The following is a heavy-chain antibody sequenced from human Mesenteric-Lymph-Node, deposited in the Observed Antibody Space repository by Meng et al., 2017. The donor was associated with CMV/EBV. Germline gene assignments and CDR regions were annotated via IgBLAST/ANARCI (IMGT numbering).Heavy chain of an antibody. CDR2: ISYDGSNK. D-gene: IGHD2-2*01. V-gene: IGHV3-30*14. J-gene: IGHJ3*02. Sequence: GESLKISCAASGFTFSSYAMHWVRQAPGKGLEWVAVISYDGSNKYYADSVKGRFTISRDNSKNTLDLQMNSLRAEDTAVYYCARDTVPAGARAFDIWGQGTMVTVSS. CDR3: ARDTVPAGARAFDI. CDR1: GFTFSSYA.